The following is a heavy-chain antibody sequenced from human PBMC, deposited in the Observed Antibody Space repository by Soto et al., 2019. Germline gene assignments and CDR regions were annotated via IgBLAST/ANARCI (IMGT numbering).Heavy chain of an antibody. J-gene: IGHJ4*02. CDR1: GYTFTGYY. Sequence: ASVKVSCKASGYTFTGYYMHWVRQAPGQGLEWMGWINPNSGGTNYAQKFQGWVTMTRDTSISTAYMELSSLRSEDTAVYYCARGYYYDSSGYYWYYWGQGTLVTVSS. CDR3: ARGYYYDSSGYYWYY. CDR2: INPNSGGT. D-gene: IGHD3-22*01. V-gene: IGHV1-2*04.